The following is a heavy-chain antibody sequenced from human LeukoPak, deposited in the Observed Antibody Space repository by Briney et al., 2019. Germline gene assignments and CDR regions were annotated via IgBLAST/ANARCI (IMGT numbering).Heavy chain of an antibody. CDR2: ISYDGSNK. Sequence: GRSLRLSCAASGSNFSSDAMHWVRQAPGKGLEWVAVISYDGSNKYYADSVKGRFTISRDNSKNTLYLQMNSLRAEDTAVYYCARGGYYYDSSGYDYFFGLSEYFQHWGQGTLVTVSS. CDR1: GSNFSSDA. V-gene: IGHV3-30-3*01. CDR3: ARGGYYYDSSGYDYFFGLSEYFQH. D-gene: IGHD3-22*01. J-gene: IGHJ1*01.